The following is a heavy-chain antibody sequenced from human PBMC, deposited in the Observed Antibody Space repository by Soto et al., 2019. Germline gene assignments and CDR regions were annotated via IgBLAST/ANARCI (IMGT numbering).Heavy chain of an antibody. J-gene: IGHJ5*02. V-gene: IGHV4-30-4*01. CDR2: IYYSGST. Sequence: SETLSLTCTVSGGSISSGDYYWSWIRQPPGKGLEWIGYIYYSGSTYYNPSLKSRVTISVDTSKNQFSLKLSSVTAADTAVYYCARDSFGYSSSWTNWFDPWGQGTPVTVSS. CDR1: GGSISSGDYY. CDR3: ARDSFGYSSSWTNWFDP. D-gene: IGHD6-13*01.